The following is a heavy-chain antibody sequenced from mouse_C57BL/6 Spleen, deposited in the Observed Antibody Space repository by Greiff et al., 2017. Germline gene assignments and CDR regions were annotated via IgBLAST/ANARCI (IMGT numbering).Heavy chain of an antibody. Sequence: EVQLVESGGGLVQPKGSLKLSCAASGFSFNTYAMNWVRQAPGQGLEWVARIRSKSNNYATYYADSVKDRFTISRDDSESMLYLQMNNLKTEDTAMYYCVRQGGSSYYWYFDVWGTGTTVTVSS. CDR2: IRSKSNNYAT. J-gene: IGHJ1*03. CDR3: VRQGGSSYYWYFDV. CDR1: GFSFNTYA. V-gene: IGHV10-1*01. D-gene: IGHD1-1*01.